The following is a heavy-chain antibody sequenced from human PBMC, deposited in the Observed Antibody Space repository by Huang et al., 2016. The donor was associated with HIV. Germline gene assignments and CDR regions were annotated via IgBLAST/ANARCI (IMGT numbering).Heavy chain of an antibody. CDR3: GRDQGRLAVGGIDNWFDP. CDR2: VYDSGTT. V-gene: IGHV4-59*02. CDR1: GDSVSSHY. Sequence: QVRLQESGPGLVKPSESLSLSCTVSGDSVSSHYWGWIRHPPGKGLEWIGTVYDSGTTKYNPRLKSRITIAVDTSKNGFSLNITSVSAADTAMYCCGRDQGRLAVGGIDNWFDPWGQGALVTVSS. D-gene: IGHD6-19*01. J-gene: IGHJ5*02.